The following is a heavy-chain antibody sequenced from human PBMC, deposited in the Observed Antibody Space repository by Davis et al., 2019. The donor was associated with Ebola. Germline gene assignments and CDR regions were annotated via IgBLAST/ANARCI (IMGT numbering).Heavy chain of an antibody. V-gene: IGHV3-33*08. CDR1: GFTFSSYA. CDR3: AREGQSYGDFDY. D-gene: IGHD4-17*01. CDR2: IWYDGSNK. Sequence: GESLKISCAASGFTFSSYAMSWVRQAPGKGLEWVAVIWYDGSNKYYADSVKGRFTISRDNSKNTLYLQMNSLRAEDTAVYYCAREGQSYGDFDYWGQGTLVTVSS. J-gene: IGHJ4*02.